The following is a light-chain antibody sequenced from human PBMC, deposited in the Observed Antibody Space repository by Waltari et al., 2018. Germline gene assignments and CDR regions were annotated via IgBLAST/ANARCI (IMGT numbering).Light chain of an antibody. CDR1: SSNTGNNY. Sequence: QSVLTQPPSASGTPGQRVTISCSVSSSNTGNNYMYWYQHLPGAAPKLLIFENNQRPAGVPDRFSDSKSGTSASLAISGLRSEDEADYYCAAWDDSLSSLVFGGGTKLSVL. CDR3: AAWDDSLSSLV. J-gene: IGLJ3*02. CDR2: ENN. V-gene: IGLV1-47*01.